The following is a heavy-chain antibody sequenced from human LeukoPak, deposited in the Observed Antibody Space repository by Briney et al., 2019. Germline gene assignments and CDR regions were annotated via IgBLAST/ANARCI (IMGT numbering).Heavy chain of an antibody. J-gene: IGHJ4*02. CDR3: ARVPGHYGDPGDY. D-gene: IGHD4-17*01. CDR1: GGSISSGDYY. CDR2: IYYSGST. V-gene: IGHV4-30-4*08. Sequence: PSQTPSLTCTVSGGSISSGDYYWSWIRQPPGKGLEWIGYIYYSGSTYYNPSLKSRVTISVDTSKNQFSLKLSSVTAADTAVYYCARVPGHYGDPGDYWGQGTLVTVSS.